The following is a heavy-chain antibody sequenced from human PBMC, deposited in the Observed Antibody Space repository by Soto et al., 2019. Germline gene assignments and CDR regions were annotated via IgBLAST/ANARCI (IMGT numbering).Heavy chain of an antibody. Sequence: SETLSLTCTVSGGSISSSSYYWGWIRQPPGKGLEWIGSIYYSGSTYYNPSLKSRVTISVDTSKNQFSLKLSSVTAADTAVYYCATLDIVVVVAATSWGQGTLVTLSS. CDR2: IYYSGST. CDR3: ATLDIVVVVAATS. CDR1: GGSISSSSYY. D-gene: IGHD2-15*01. J-gene: IGHJ4*02. V-gene: IGHV4-39*01.